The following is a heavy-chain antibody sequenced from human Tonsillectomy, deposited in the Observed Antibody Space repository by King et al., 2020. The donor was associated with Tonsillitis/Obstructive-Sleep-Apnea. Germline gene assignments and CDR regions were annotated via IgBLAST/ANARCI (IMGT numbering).Heavy chain of an antibody. J-gene: IGHJ5*02. CDR1: GFTFSSYG. Sequence: VQLVESGGGVVQPGRSLRLSCAASGFTFSSYGMHWVRQAPGKGLEWVALISHDGSNKYYADSVKGRFTISRDNSKNTLYLQMNSLRGEDTAVYYCAKDLEGAIPWFDPWGQGTLVSVSS. CDR3: AKDLEGAIPWFDP. CDR2: ISHDGSNK. D-gene: IGHD1-26*01. V-gene: IGHV3-30*18.